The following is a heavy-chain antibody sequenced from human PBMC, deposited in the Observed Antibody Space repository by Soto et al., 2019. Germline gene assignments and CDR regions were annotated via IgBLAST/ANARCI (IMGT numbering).Heavy chain of an antibody. CDR3: ARHRAMVFDY. CDR1: GGSISSYY. Sequence: TSETLSLTCTVSGGSISSYYWSWIRQPPGKGLEWIGFIYYSGSTNYNPSLKSRVTISVDTSKNQFSLNLSSVTAADTAVYYCARHRAMVFDYWGQGTLVTVSS. CDR2: IYYSGST. J-gene: IGHJ4*02. D-gene: IGHD5-18*01. V-gene: IGHV4-59*08.